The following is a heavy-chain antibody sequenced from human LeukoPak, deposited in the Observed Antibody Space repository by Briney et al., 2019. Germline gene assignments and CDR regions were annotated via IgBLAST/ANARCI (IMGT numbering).Heavy chain of an antibody. CDR3: ARDDYGETFDY. CDR1: GFTFGSYG. Sequence: GGSLRLSCAASGFTFGSYGMHWVRQAPGKGLEWVSGISAGGGSTYYADSVKGRFTISRDNSKNTLYLQMNSLRAEDTAVYYCARDDYGETFDYWGQGTLVTVSS. CDR2: ISAGGGST. J-gene: IGHJ4*02. D-gene: IGHD4-17*01. V-gene: IGHV3-23*01.